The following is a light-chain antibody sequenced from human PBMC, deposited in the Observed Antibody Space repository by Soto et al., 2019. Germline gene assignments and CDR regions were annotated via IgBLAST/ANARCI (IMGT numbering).Light chain of an antibody. V-gene: IGKV1-5*03. CDR3: QHYSTYTEWT. J-gene: IGKJ1*01. CDR2: KAS. CDR1: QSISSW. Sequence: DIQMTHSPSTLSASVGDRVTIACRASQSISSWLAWYQQKPGKAPKLLIYKASSLESGVPSRFSGSGSGTEFTLARSSLQPDDFATYYCQHYSTYTEWTVGHGPQVHIK.